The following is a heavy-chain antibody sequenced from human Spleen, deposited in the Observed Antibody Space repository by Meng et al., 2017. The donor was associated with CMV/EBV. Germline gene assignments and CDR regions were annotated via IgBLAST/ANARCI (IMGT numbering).Heavy chain of an antibody. D-gene: IGHD1-7*01. CDR1: GGSVSTHNYY. J-gene: IGHJ5*02. CDR2: MAYSGST. Sequence: SETLSLTCTVSGGSVSTHNYYWTWIRQPPGKGFEWIGYMAYSGSTNYNPSLKSRVTISVDTSKNQFSLKLSSVTAADTAVYYCAREASITGTWWFDPWGQGTLVTVSS. CDR3: AREASITGTWWFDP. V-gene: IGHV4-61*01.